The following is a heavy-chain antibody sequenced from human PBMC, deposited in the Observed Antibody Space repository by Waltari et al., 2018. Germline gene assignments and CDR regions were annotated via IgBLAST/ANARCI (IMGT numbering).Heavy chain of an antibody. CDR2: INPNSGGT. CDR1: GYPFTGHY. CDR3: ARDPTRYCSGGSCYSNDY. J-gene: IGHJ4*02. V-gene: IGHV1-2*02. Sequence: QVQLVQSGAEVKKPGASVKVSCKASGYPFTGHYMHWVRHAPGQGLEWMGWINPNSGGTNYAQKFQGRVTMTRDTSISTAYMELSRLRSDDTAVYYCARDPTRYCSGGSCYSNDYWGQGTLVTVSS. D-gene: IGHD2-15*01.